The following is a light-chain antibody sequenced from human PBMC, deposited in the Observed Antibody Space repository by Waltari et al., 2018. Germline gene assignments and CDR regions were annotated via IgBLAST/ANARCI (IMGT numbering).Light chain of an antibody. J-gene: IGKJ4*01. Sequence: TQMTQSPPSLSASVGYRVTITCRASQDIRNSLAWYQHKPGKATKVLVYAASRLENGVPSRFSGSGSGSDYTLSISSLQPEDFATYYCQQYYSIALDFGGGTKVDI. V-gene: IGKV1-NL1*01. CDR2: AAS. CDR3: QQYYSIALD. CDR1: QDIRNS.